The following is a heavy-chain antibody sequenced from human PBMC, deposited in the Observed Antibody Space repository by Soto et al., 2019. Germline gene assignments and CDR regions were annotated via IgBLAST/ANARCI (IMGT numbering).Heavy chain of an antibody. V-gene: IGHV3-15*07. CDR1: GFTFSNAW. D-gene: IGHD3-3*01. Sequence: GGSLRLSCAASGFTFSNAWMNWVRQAPGKGLEWVGRIKSKTDGGTTDYAAPVKGRFTISRDDSKNTLYLQMNSLKTEDTAVYYCTTDPFFNYDFWSGYTNDAFDIWGQGTMVTVSS. CDR2: IKSKTDGGTT. CDR3: TTDPFFNYDFWSGYTNDAFDI. J-gene: IGHJ3*02.